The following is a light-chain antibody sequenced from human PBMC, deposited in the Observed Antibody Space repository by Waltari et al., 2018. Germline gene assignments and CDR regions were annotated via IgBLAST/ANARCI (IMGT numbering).Light chain of an antibody. Sequence: DIQMTQSPSSLSASIGDRVTITCRASQSIKKYLNWYQQKPGKAPKLLIYRASNSQDGVPSRFSGSGSGTDFTLSISSLQREDFASYYCQQTYSTPWTFGQETKVEIK. CDR1: QSIKKY. V-gene: IGKV1-39*01. CDR2: RAS. CDR3: QQTYSTPWT. J-gene: IGKJ1*01.